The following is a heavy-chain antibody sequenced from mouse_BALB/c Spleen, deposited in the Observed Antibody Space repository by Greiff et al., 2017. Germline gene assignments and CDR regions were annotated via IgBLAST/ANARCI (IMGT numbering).Heavy chain of an antibody. V-gene: IGHV3-2*02. CDR3: ARGDFDV. J-gene: IGHJ1*01. CDR1: GYSITSDYA. CDR2: ISYSGST. Sequence: VQLQESGPGLVKPSQSLSLTCTVTGYSITSDYAWNWIRQFPGNKLEWMGYISYSGSTSYNPSLKSRISITRDTSKNQFFLQLNSVTTEDTATYYCARGDFDVWGAGTTVTVSS.